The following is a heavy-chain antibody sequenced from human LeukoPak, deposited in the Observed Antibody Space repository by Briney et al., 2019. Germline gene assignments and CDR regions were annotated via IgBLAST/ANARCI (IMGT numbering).Heavy chain of an antibody. D-gene: IGHD6-19*01. CDR2: ISTDGSRI. J-gene: IGHJ4*02. V-gene: IGHV3-64*02. CDR3: TRGLAISTSGWYDTFDY. CDR1: GFTFRDAA. Sequence: GGSLRLSCAASGFTFRDAAMYWVRQAPGKGLEYVSVISTDGSRIYYADSVKGRFTISRDNSKNTLYLQMGSLRAEDMAVYYCTRGLAISTSGWYDTFDYWGQGALVTVSS.